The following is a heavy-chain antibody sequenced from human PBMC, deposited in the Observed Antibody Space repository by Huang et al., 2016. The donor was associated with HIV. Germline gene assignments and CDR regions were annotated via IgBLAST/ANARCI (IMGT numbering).Heavy chain of an antibody. CDR2: VCSSGGSI. CDR1: GFTFSDCN. D-gene: IGHD3-10*01. Sequence: EVQLVESGGGLVQPGGSLRLTCAVSGFTFSDCNLNWVRQAPGKGLEWVSYVCSSGGSIYYTDSVKGRFTISRDNAENLLYLQMDSLRAEDTAVYYCARALWDNYMTKYYFDYWGQGTLVTVSS. V-gene: IGHV3-48*01. CDR3: ARALWDNYMTKYYFDY. J-gene: IGHJ4*02.